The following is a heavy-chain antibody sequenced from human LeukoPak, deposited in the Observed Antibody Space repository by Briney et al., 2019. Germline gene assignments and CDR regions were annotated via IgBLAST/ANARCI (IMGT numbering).Heavy chain of an antibody. CDR2: ISTSSSYI. J-gene: IGHJ3*02. D-gene: IGHD3-10*01. V-gene: IGHV3-21*04. CDR1: GFTFSSYG. CDR3: ARRARGASDDFDI. Sequence: GGSLRLSCAGSGFTFSSYGMNWVSQAPGKGVEWVSSISTSSSYIYYADSMKGRFIVSRHNARNSLYLQMNSLRAEDTAIYYCARRARGASDDFDIWGQGTMVTVSS.